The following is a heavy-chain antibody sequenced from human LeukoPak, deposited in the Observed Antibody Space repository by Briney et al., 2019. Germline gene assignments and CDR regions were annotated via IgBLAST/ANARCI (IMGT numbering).Heavy chain of an antibody. CDR3: AKDDYGDYEVSDY. CDR2: ISGSGGST. V-gene: IGHV3-23*01. J-gene: IGHJ4*02. Sequence: GGSLRLSCAASGFTFSSYAMRRVRQAPGKGLEWVSAISGSGGSTYYADSVKGRFTISRDNSKNTLYLQMNSLRAEDTAVYYCAKDDYGDYEVSDYWGQGTLVTVSS. CDR1: GFTFSSYA. D-gene: IGHD4-17*01.